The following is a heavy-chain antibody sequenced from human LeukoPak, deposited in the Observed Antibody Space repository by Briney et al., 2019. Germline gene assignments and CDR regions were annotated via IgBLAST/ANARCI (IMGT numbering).Heavy chain of an antibody. CDR2: IYPGDSDT. CDR3: ARLARGYSYGYYYYYMDV. CDR1: GYSFTTYW. D-gene: IGHD5-18*01. Sequence: GESLKISCKGSGYSFTTYWIGWVRQMPGKGLEWMGIIYPGDSDTRYSPSFQGQVTISADRSISTAYLQWSSLKASDTAMYYCARLARGYSYGYYYYYMDVWGKGTTVTISS. J-gene: IGHJ6*03. V-gene: IGHV5-51*01.